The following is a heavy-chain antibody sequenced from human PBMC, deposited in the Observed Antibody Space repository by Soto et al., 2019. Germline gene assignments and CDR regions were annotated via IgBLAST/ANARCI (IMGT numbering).Heavy chain of an antibody. CDR3: ARDPYTVTTTGVFDY. Sequence: PSETLSLTCAVYGGSFSGYYWSWIRQPPGKGLEWIGEINHSGSTNYNPSLKSRVTISVDTSKNQFSLKLSCVTAADTAVYYCARDPYTVTTTGVFDYWGQGTLVTVSS. D-gene: IGHD4-17*01. V-gene: IGHV4-34*01. CDR2: INHSGST. J-gene: IGHJ4*02. CDR1: GGSFSGYY.